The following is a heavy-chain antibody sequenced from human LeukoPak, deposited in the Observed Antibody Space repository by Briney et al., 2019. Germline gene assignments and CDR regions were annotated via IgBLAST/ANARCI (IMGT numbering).Heavy chain of an antibody. CDR3: ARQEDCSTSSCYSGGWFDP. Sequence: PSETLSLTCAVYGGSFSGYYWSWMRQPPGKGLEWIGEINHSGSTNYNPSLKSRVTISVDTSKNQFSLKLSSVTAADTAVYYCARQEDCSTSSCYSGGWFDPWGQGTLVTVSS. V-gene: IGHV4-34*01. CDR1: GGSFSGYY. D-gene: IGHD2-2*01. J-gene: IGHJ5*02. CDR2: INHSGST.